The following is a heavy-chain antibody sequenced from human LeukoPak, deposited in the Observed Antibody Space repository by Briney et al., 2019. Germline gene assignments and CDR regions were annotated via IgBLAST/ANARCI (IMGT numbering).Heavy chain of an antibody. J-gene: IGHJ5*02. D-gene: IGHD3-10*01. CDR3: AREGGSGSNWFDP. CDR2: INPNSGGT. Sequence: ASVKVSCTASGYTFTGYYMHWVRQAPGQGLEWMGWINPNSGGTNYAQKFQGRVTMTRDTSISTAYMELSRLRSDDTAVYYCAREGGSGSNWFDPWGQGTLVTVSS. CDR1: GYTFTGYY. V-gene: IGHV1-2*02.